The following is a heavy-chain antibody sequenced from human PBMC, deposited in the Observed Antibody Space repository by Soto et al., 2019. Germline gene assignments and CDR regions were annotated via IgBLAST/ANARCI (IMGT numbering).Heavy chain of an antibody. D-gene: IGHD1-26*01. CDR1: GFTFSSYA. CDR3: ARDEVRYSGSYFVY. J-gene: IGHJ4*02. Sequence: GGSLRLSCAASGFTFSSYAMHWVRQAPGKGLEWVAVISYDGSNKYYADSVKGRFTISRDNSKNTLYLQMNSLRAEDTAVYYCARDEVRYSGSYFVYWGQGTLVTVSS. CDR2: ISYDGSNK. V-gene: IGHV3-30-3*01.